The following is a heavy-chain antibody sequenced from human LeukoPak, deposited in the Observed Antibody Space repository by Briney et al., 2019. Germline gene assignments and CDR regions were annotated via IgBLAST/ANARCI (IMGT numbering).Heavy chain of an antibody. V-gene: IGHV4-59*12. CDR1: GGSINNYY. Sequence: SETLSLTCTVSGGSINNYYWSWIRQPPGKGLEWIGYIHYSGSTHYNPSLKSRVTISVDTSKNEFSLKLSSVTAADTAVYYCARRQIFGVVNWFDPWGQGTLVTVSS. CDR2: IHYSGST. J-gene: IGHJ5*02. D-gene: IGHD3-3*01. CDR3: ARRQIFGVVNWFDP.